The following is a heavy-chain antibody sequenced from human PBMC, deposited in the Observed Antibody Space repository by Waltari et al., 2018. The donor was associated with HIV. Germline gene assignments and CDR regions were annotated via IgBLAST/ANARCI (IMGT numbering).Heavy chain of an antibody. CDR2: ISGSGGST. CDR1: GFTFTGYA. CDR3: AKGSRYIYGSPPHDAFDI. V-gene: IGHV3-23*01. D-gene: IGHD5-18*01. J-gene: IGHJ3*02. Sequence: EVQLLESGGGLVQPGGSLRLSCAASGFTFTGYAMSWVRQAPGKGLEWRSSISGSGGSTYYADSVKGRFTISRDNSKTTLYLQMNSLRAEDTAVYYCAKGSRYIYGSPPHDAFDIWGQGTMVTVSS.